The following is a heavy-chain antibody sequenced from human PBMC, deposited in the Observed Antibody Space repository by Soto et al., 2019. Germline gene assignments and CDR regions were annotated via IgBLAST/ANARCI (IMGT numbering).Heavy chain of an antibody. D-gene: IGHD3-10*01. J-gene: IGHJ5*02. Sequence: SGPTLVNPTQTLTLTCTFSGFSLSTSGVGVGWIRQPPGKALEWLALIYWNDDKRYSPSLKSRLTITKDTSKNQVVLTMTNMDPVDTATYYCAHSRGVSTLPVLLWFGELLDWFDPWGQGTLVTVSS. CDR1: GFSLSTSGVG. CDR3: AHSRGVSTLPVLLWFGELLDWFDP. V-gene: IGHV2-5*01. CDR2: IYWNDDK.